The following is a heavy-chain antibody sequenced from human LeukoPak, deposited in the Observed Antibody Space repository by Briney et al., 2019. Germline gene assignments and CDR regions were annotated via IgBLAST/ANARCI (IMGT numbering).Heavy chain of an antibody. CDR3: AKGRIQLWPYYFDY. CDR1: GFTFDDYA. D-gene: IGHD5-18*01. V-gene: IGHV3-9*01. Sequence: PGGSLRLSCAASGFTFDDYAMHWVRQAPGKGLGWVSGISWNSGSIGYADSVKGRFTISRDNAKNSLYLQMNSLRAEDTALYYCAKGRIQLWPYYFDYWGQGTLVTVSS. CDR2: ISWNSGSI. J-gene: IGHJ4*02.